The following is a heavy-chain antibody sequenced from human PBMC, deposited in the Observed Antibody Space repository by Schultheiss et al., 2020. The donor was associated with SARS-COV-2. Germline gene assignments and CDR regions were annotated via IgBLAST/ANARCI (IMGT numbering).Heavy chain of an antibody. V-gene: IGHV4-59*08. Sequence: SETLSLTCSVTGASINNNDWSWIRQPPGKGLEWIGYIDYSGRIFYNPSLKSRVTISIDKSKNQFSLKLTSVTAADTAMYYCARSGRGELLHWFDPWGQGTLVTVSS. J-gene: IGHJ5*02. CDR1: GASINNND. CDR3: ARSGRGELLHWFDP. CDR2: IDYSGRI. D-gene: IGHD1-26*01.